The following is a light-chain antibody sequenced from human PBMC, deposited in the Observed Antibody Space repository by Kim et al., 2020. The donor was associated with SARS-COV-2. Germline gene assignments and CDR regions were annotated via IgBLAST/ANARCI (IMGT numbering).Light chain of an antibody. Sequence: SYELTQPPSVSVSPGQTASITCSGDKLGDKYACWYQQKPGQSPVLVIYQDSKRPSGIPERFSGSNSGNTATLTISGTQATDEADYYCQAWDSSTWVFGGG. V-gene: IGLV3-1*01. CDR1: KLGDKY. J-gene: IGLJ3*02. CDR3: QAWDSSTWV. CDR2: QDS.